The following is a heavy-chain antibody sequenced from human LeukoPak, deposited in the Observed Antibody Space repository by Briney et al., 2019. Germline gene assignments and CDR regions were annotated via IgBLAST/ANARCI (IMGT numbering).Heavy chain of an antibody. J-gene: IGHJ5*01. CDR1: GFTSSRSS. Sequence: GGSLRLSCVGSGFTSSRSSMNWVRQAPGKGLEWDSSITSNGSQTYYADALKGRFIISRDNVKNSLYLQMSSLRAEDTAVYYCTRAIRATGTDSWGQGTLVTVSS. CDR3: TRAIRATGTDS. V-gene: IGHV3-21*01. CDR2: ITSNGSQT. D-gene: IGHD6-13*01.